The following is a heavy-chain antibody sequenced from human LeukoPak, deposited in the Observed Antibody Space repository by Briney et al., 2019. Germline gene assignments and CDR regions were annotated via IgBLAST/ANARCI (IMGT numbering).Heavy chain of an antibody. D-gene: IGHD6-19*01. J-gene: IGHJ4*02. CDR3: AKAPPYSSGWFQYYFDY. CDR2: IDGSIGST. V-gene: IGHV3-23*01. Sequence: GGSLRLSCAASGFTFSSYAMSWVRQAPGKGLECVSSIDGSIGSTYYADSVKGRFTISRDNFKNTLYLQMNSLRAEDTALYYCAKAPPYSSGWFQYYFDYWGQGTLVTVSS. CDR1: GFTFSSYA.